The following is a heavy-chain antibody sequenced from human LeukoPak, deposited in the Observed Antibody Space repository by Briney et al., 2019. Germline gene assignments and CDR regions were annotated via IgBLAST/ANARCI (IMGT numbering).Heavy chain of an antibody. CDR3: ARGAPLEYCGGDCSGLLDY. J-gene: IGHJ4*02. CDR2: IWYDGSYK. CDR1: GFTFSSYG. Sequence: PGGSLRLSCVASGFTFSSYGIHWVRQAPGKGLEWVSFIWYDGSYKNYVDSVKGRFTISRDNSKNTLYLQMNSLRDEDTAVYYCARGAPLEYCGGDCSGLLDYWGQGTLVTVSS. V-gene: IGHV3-33*01. D-gene: IGHD2-21*02.